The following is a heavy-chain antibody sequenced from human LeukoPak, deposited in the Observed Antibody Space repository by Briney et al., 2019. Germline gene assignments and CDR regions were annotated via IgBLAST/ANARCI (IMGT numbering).Heavy chain of an antibody. V-gene: IGHV3-23*01. D-gene: IGHD3-3*01. CDR2: ISGSGGST. Sequence: GGSLRLSCAASGFTFSSYAMSWVRQAPGKGLEWVSAISGSGGSTYYADSVKGRFTISRDNSKNTLYLQMNSLRAEDTAVYYCAKDQRFWSGYPLDYWGQGTLVTVSS. CDR3: AKDQRFWSGYPLDY. J-gene: IGHJ4*02. CDR1: GFTFSSYA.